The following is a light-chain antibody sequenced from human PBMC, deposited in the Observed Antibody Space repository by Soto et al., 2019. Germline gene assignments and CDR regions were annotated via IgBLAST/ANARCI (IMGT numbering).Light chain of an antibody. CDR2: DAS. V-gene: IGKV3-11*01. J-gene: IGKJ5*01. Sequence: EIVLTQSPATLSFCAWERASLSCRASQNVMTYLAWYQQRPGQAPRLLISDASNRATGIPARFSGSGSGTDFTLTISSLEPQDFAVYFCQQRINWPPTFGQGTRLENK. CDR3: QQRINWPPT. CDR1: QNVMTY.